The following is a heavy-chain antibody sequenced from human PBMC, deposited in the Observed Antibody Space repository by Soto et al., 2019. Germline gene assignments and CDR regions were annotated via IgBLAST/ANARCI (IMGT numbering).Heavy chain of an antibody. CDR3: AAYDSEGYFAY. J-gene: IGHJ4*02. CDR2: IYFSGST. CDR1: NGSITNFH. D-gene: IGHD3-9*01. V-gene: IGHV4-59*01. Sequence: SETLSLTCTVSNGSITNFHWSWIRQPPGKGLEWIGYIYFSGSTNYNPSLKSRVTMSIDTSKNEFSLKLISVTAADTAAYYCAAYDSEGYFAYWGQGALATVSS.